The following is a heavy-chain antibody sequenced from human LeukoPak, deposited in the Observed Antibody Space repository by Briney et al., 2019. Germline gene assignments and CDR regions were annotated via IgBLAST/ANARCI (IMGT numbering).Heavy chain of an antibody. CDR2: ISHDGSNK. V-gene: IGHV3-30-3*01. D-gene: IGHD1-14*01. J-gene: IGHJ4*02. Sequence: PGGSLRLSCAASGFTFGSYAMHWVRQAPGKGLEWVAVISHDGSNKYYADSVKGRFTISRDNSKNTLYLQMNSLRAEDTAVYYCARSRDSITSPYDYWGQGTLVTVSS. CDR3: ARSRDSITSPYDY. CDR1: GFTFGSYA.